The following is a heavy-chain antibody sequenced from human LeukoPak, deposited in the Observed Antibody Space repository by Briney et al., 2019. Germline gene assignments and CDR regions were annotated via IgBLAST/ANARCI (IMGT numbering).Heavy chain of an antibody. J-gene: IGHJ4*02. CDR3: AKQLAEYSYYFDY. CDR2: IYYSGST. V-gene: IGHV4-39*01. CDR1: GGSISSSSYY. Sequence: SETLSLTCTVSGGSISSSSYYWGWIRQPPGKGLEWIGRIYYSGSTYYNLSLKSRVTISVDTSKNKFSLKLSSVTAADTAVYYCAKQLAEYSYYFDYWGQGTLVTVSS. D-gene: IGHD6-6*01.